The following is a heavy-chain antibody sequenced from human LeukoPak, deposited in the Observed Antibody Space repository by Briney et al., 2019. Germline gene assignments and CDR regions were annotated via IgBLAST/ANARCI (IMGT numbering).Heavy chain of an antibody. Sequence: GASVKVSCKASGYTFTGHYMHWVRQAPGQGLEWIGWIVVGSGNTHYAQKFQERLTITRDMSTSTAYMELSSLRSEDTAVYYCAAVRSSYYYYGMDVWGQGTTVTVSS. CDR3: AAVRSSYYYYGMDV. J-gene: IGHJ6*02. V-gene: IGHV1-58*02. CDR1: GYTFTGHY. D-gene: IGHD6-6*01. CDR2: IVVGSGNT.